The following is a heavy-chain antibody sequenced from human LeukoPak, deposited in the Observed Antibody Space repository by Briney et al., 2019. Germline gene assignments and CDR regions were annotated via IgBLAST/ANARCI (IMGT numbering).Heavy chain of an antibody. J-gene: IGHJ4*02. CDR3: ATEILSAPPPGSY. CDR2: VHRSGRT. Sequence: SETLSLTCAVSIDSICGNYWGWVRQSPGKGLEWIGEVHRSGRTNYMPSLKSRVTISIDKSKDQISLDLTSVTAADTAVYYCATEILSAPPPGSYWGQGAPVTVSS. CDR1: IDSICGNY. V-gene: IGHV4-4*02. D-gene: IGHD2-8*02.